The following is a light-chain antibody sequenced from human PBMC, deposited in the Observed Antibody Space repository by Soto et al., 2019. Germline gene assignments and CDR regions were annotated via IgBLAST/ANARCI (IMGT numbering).Light chain of an antibody. CDR3: QQAKDFPLT. CDR2: GSS. V-gene: IGKV1-12*01. J-gene: IGKJ4*01. Sequence: DIQMTQSPSSVSVSVGDTVTITCRANQGIDSWLAWYQQKPGKAPKLLMYGSSTLQSGDPSRFSGSRSGTDFILTISSLQPEDFATYYCQQAKDFPLTFGGGTEVEIK. CDR1: QGIDSW.